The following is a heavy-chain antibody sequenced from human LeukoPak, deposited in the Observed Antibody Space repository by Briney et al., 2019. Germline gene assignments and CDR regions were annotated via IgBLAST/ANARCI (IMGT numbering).Heavy chain of an antibody. Sequence: GGSLRLSCAASGFTFSSYEMNWVRQAPGKGLEWVSYISSSGNTIYYGDSVKGRVTISGDNAKNSLYLQMNSLRAEDTAVYYCARERGYSGYDYFIDSPSDYWGQGTLVTVSS. V-gene: IGHV3-48*03. CDR3: ARERGYSGYDYFIDSPSDY. D-gene: IGHD5-12*01. J-gene: IGHJ4*02. CDR2: ISSSGNTI. CDR1: GFTFSSYE.